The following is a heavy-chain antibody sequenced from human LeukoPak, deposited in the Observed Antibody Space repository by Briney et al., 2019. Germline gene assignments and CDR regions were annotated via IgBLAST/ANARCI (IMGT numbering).Heavy chain of an antibody. CDR2: MNPNSGNT. D-gene: IGHD2-15*01. V-gene: IGHV1-8*01. CDR3: ARVRGRTGRAAGY. J-gene: IGHJ4*02. CDR1: GYTFTSYD. Sequence: ASVKVSCKASGYTFTSYDINWVRQATGQGLEWMGWMNPNSGNTGYAQKFQGRVTMTRNTSIRTAYMELSSLRSEDTPVYYCARVRGRTGRAAGYWGQGTLVTVSS.